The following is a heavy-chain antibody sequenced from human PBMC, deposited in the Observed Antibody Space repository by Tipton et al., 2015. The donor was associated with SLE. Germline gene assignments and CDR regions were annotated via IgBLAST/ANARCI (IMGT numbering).Heavy chain of an antibody. CDR1: GGSFSGYY. J-gene: IGHJ4*02. CDR3: ARGGVSSPFDY. Sequence: TLSLTCAVYGGSFSGYYWSWIRQPPGKGLEWIGEINHSGSTNYNPSLKSRVTISVDTSKNQFSLKLSSVTAADTAVYYCARGGVSSPFDYWGQGTLVTVSS. V-gene: IGHV4-34*01. D-gene: IGHD6-13*01. CDR2: INHSGST.